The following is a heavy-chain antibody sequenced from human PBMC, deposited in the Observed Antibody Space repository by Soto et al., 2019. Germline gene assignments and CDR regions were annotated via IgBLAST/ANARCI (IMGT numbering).Heavy chain of an antibody. D-gene: IGHD3-16*01. CDR1: GFTFSSYA. CDR3: ARDGGGYDFDY. CDR2: ISYDGSNK. J-gene: IGHJ4*02. V-gene: IGHV3-30-3*01. Sequence: PGGSLRLSCAASGFTFSSYAMHWVRQAPGKGLEWVAVISYDGSNKYYADSVKGRFTISRDNSKNTLYLQMNSLRAEDTAVYYCARDGGGYDFDYWGQGTLVTVSS.